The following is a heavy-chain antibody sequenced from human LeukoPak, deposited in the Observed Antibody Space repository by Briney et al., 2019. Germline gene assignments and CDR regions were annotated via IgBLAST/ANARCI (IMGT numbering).Heavy chain of an antibody. CDR3: ARDASRSRGFDP. J-gene: IGHJ5*02. V-gene: IGHV4-61*08. CDR2: IYYSGST. Sequence: SETLSLTCAVSGGSISSGGYSWSWIRQPPGKGLEWIGYIYYSGSTNYNPSLKSRVTISVDTSKNQFSLKLSSVTAADTAVYYCARDASRSRGFDPWGQGTLVTVSS. CDR1: GGSISSGGYS.